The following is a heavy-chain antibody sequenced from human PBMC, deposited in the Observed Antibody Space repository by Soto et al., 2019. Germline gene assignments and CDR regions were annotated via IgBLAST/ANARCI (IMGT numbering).Heavy chain of an antibody. V-gene: IGHV3-30*18. CDR1: GFTFSSYG. J-gene: IGHJ6*02. Sequence: QVQLVESGGGVVQPGRSLRLSCAASGFTFSSYGMHWVRQAPGKGLEWVAVISYDGSNKYYADSVKGRFTISRDNSKNTLYLQMNSMRAEDTAVYYCAKDRVQWYVVVSAALPFVWGQGTTVIVSS. D-gene: IGHD2-2*01. CDR2: ISYDGSNK. CDR3: AKDRVQWYVVVSAALPFV.